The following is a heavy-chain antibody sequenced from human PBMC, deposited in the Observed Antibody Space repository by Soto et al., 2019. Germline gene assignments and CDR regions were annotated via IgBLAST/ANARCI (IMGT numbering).Heavy chain of an antibody. CDR1: GVTFVDYG. D-gene: IGHD3-9*01. CDR3: ARASPRGRYFDWLIFPLGH. J-gene: IGHJ4*02. V-gene: IGHV3-20*04. Sequence: GGFLRLSCAASGVTFVDYGMSWVRQVPGKGLEWVAGINWNGRTRNYADSVKGRFTISRDTAKNSLYLQMNSLRAEDTALYFCARASPRGRYFDWLIFPLGHWGQGTLVTVSS. CDR2: INWNGRTR.